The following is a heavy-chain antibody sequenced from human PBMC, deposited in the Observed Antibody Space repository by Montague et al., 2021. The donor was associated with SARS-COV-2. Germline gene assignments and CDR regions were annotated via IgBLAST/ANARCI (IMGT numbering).Heavy chain of an antibody. V-gene: IGHV6-1*01. Sequence: CAISGDSVSRNSAAWNWIRQSPSRGLEWLGRTYYRSKWYNDYAVXLKXRITINPDTSKNQFSLQLNSVTPEDTAVYYCASGRMVPYSSSWTTLYYYYGMDVWGQGTTVTVSS. CDR3: ASGRMVPYSSSWTTLYYYYGMDV. D-gene: IGHD6-13*01. CDR2: TYYRSKWYN. CDR1: GDSVSRNSAA. J-gene: IGHJ6*02.